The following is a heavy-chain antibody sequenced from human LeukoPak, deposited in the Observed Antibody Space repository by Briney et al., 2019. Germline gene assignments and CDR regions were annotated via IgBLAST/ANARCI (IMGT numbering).Heavy chain of an antibody. V-gene: IGHV3-23*01. Sequence: GGSLRLSCAASGFTFSTYAMSWVRLSPGKGLEWVSGMSCRCGSTYYADSAKGLFTSSRDNSNNTLYVQMNSLRVEDTAVYYCAKSGGLSGSGRLAMDVWGQGTTVTVSS. CDR3: AKSGGLSGSGRLAMDV. CDR2: MSCRCGST. J-gene: IGHJ6*02. D-gene: IGHD3-10*01. CDR1: GFTFSTYA.